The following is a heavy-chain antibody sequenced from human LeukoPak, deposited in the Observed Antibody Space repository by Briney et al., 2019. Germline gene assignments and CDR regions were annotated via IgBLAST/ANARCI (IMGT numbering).Heavy chain of an antibody. J-gene: IGHJ4*02. CDR1: GGSISSGGYY. V-gene: IGHV4-31*03. Sequence: KSSQTLSLTCTVSGGSISSGGYYWSWIRQHPGKGLEWIGYIYYSGSTYYNPSLKSRVTISVDTSKNQFSLKLSSVTAADTAVYHCARDLVGATIFDYWGQGTLVTVSS. D-gene: IGHD1-26*01. CDR3: ARDLVGATIFDY. CDR2: IYYSGST.